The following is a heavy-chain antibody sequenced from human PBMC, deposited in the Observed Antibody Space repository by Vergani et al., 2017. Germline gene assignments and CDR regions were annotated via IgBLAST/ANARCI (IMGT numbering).Heavy chain of an antibody. Sequence: QVQLVQSGAEVKKPGASVKVSCKASGYTFTSYYMHWVGQAPGQGLEWMGIINPSGGSTRYAQKFQGRVTMTRDTSTSTVYMELSILRSEDTAVYYCARLSYATDYVWGSYRSGSDYWGQGTLVTVSS. CDR3: ARLSYATDYVWGSYRSGSDY. CDR1: GYTFTSYY. V-gene: IGHV1-46*01. D-gene: IGHD3-16*02. J-gene: IGHJ4*02. CDR2: INPSGGST.